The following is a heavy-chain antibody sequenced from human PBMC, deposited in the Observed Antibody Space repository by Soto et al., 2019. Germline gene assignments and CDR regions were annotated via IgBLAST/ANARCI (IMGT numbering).Heavy chain of an antibody. Sequence: SVEVSCKASGGTFGSYAINWVRQAPGQGLEWVGGIFPFIGSTNYAHSFQGRVTITADDLTTTAYMELSSLRSDDTAVYYCARGGYSSSFRFDYWGQGTLVTVSS. CDR3: ARGGYSSSFRFDY. V-gene: IGHV1-69*13. D-gene: IGHD6-6*01. CDR1: GGTFGSYA. CDR2: IFPFIGST. J-gene: IGHJ4*02.